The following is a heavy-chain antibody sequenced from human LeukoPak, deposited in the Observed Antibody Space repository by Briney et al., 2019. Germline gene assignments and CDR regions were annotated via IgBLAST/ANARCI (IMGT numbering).Heavy chain of an antibody. D-gene: IGHD2-15*01. V-gene: IGHV3-30*03. CDR3: QNSRQDRGGGY. CDR2: ISYDGSNK. J-gene: IGHJ4*01. CDR1: GFTFSSYG. Sequence: PGGSLRLSCAASGFTFSSYGMHWVRQAPGKGLEWVAVISYDGSNKYYADSVKGRFTISRDNSKNTLYLQMNSLRAEDTAVYYCQNSRQDRGGGYWGQGTLVTVSS.